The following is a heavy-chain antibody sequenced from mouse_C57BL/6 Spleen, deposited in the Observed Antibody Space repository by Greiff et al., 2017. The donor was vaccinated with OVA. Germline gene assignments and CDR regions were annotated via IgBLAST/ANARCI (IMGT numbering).Heavy chain of an antibody. CDR3: ARKADYYGSSYWYFDV. D-gene: IGHD1-1*01. CDR2: ISSGSSTI. Sequence: DVKLVESGGGLVKPGGSLKLSCAASGFTFSDYGMHWVRQAPEKGLEWVAYISSGSSTIYYADTVKGRFTISRDNAKNTLFLQMTSLRSEDTAMYYCARKADYYGSSYWYFDVWGTGTTVTVSS. J-gene: IGHJ1*03. V-gene: IGHV5-17*01. CDR1: GFTFSDYG.